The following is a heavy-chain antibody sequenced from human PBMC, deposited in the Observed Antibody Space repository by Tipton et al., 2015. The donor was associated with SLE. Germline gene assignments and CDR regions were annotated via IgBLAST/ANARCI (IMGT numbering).Heavy chain of an antibody. J-gene: IGHJ6*03. V-gene: IGHV4-34*01. D-gene: IGHD4-17*01. CDR1: GGSFSGYY. CDR2: INHSGST. CDR3: ARGVIDGDFHYYYYMDV. Sequence: LRLSCAVYGGSFSGYYWSWIRQPPGKGLEWIGEINHSGSTNYNPSLKSRVTISVDTSKNQFSLKLSSVTAADTAVYYCARGVIDGDFHYYYYMDVWGKGTTVTVSS.